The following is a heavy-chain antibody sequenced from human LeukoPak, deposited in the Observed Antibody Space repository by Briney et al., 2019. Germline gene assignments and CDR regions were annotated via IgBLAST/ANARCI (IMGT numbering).Heavy chain of an antibody. V-gene: IGHV1-69*13. CDR3: ARAGYSYGPFDY. Sequence: ASVKVSCKASGYTFTGYYMHWVRQAPGQGLEWMGGIIPIFGTANYAQKFQGRVTITADESTSTAYMELSSLRSEDTAVYYCARAGYSYGPFDYWGQGTLVTVSS. J-gene: IGHJ4*02. CDR2: IIPIFGTA. D-gene: IGHD5-18*01. CDR1: GYTFTGYY.